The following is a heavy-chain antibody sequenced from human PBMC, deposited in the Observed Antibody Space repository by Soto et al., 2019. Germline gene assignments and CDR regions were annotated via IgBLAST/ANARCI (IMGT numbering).Heavy chain of an antibody. CDR1: GFTFSSYG. Sequence: GGSLRLSCAASGFTFSSYGMHWVRQAPGKGLEWVAVIWYDGSNKYYADSVKGRFTISRDNSKNTLYLQMNSLRAEDTAVYYCARDFSSGWSFSYGMDVWGQGTTVTVS. CDR3: ARDFSSGWSFSYGMDV. CDR2: IWYDGSNK. J-gene: IGHJ6*02. V-gene: IGHV3-33*01. D-gene: IGHD6-19*01.